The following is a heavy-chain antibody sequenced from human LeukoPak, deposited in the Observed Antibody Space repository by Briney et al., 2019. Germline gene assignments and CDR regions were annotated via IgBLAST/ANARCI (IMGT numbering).Heavy chain of an antibody. CDR3: AKGGGEYSYGFDY. J-gene: IGHJ4*02. CDR1: GFTFSSYA. V-gene: IGHV3-23*01. D-gene: IGHD5-18*01. CDR2: ISGSGGST. Sequence: QTGGSLRLSCAASGFTFSSYAMSWVRQAPGKGLEWVSAISGSGGSTYYADSVKGRFTISRDNSKNTLYLQMNSLRAEDTAVYYCAKGGGEYSYGFDYWGQGTLVTVSS.